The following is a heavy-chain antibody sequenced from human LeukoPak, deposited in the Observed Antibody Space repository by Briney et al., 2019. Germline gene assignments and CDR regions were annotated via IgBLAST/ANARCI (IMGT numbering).Heavy chain of an antibody. D-gene: IGHD3-22*01. CDR1: GFTFSSYW. V-gene: IGHV3-7*01. J-gene: IGHJ4*02. Sequence: AGGSLRLSCAASGFTFSSYWMSWARQAPGKGPEWLANIKEDGSAKYYVDSVKGRFTISRDNAKNSLYLQMDSLRREDTAVYYCAREIGGFWGQGTLVTVSS. CDR2: IKEDGSAK. CDR3: AREIGGF.